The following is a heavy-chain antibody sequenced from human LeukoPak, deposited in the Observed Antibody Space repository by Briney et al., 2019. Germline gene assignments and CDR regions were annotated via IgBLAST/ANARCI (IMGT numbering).Heavy chain of an antibody. CDR1: GYTFTSYD. J-gene: IGHJ5*02. D-gene: IGHD3-3*01. CDR3: ARGLRFSNWFDP. Sequence: ASVKVFCKASGYTFTSYDINWVRQATGQGLEWRGWMNPKRGNTGSAQKFQGRVTMTRNTSISTAYMELSSLRSEDTAVYYCARGLRFSNWFDPWGQGTLVTVSS. V-gene: IGHV1-8*01. CDR2: MNPKRGNT.